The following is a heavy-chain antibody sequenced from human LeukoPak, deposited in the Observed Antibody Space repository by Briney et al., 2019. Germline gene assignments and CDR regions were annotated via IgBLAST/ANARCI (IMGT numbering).Heavy chain of an antibody. V-gene: IGHV3-53*01. Sequence: GGSLRLSCAASGFTVRSNYMSWVRQAPGKGLEWVSVIYSGGSTYYADSVKGRFTISRDNSKNTLYLQMNSLRAEDTAVYYCASNSGYDLDYYYMDVWGKGTTVTVSS. CDR1: GFTVRSNY. J-gene: IGHJ6*03. D-gene: IGHD5-12*01. CDR2: IYSGGST. CDR3: ASNSGYDLDYYYMDV.